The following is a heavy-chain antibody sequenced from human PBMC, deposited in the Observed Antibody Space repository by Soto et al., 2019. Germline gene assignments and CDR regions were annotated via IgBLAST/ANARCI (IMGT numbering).Heavy chain of an antibody. D-gene: IGHD4-17*01. Sequence: GGSLRLSCAASGFTFSSYSMNWVRQAPGKGLEWVSYISSSSSTIYYADSVKGRFTISRDNAKNSLYLLMNSLGAEDTAVYYCATSTYGDYVPYFDYWGQGTLVTVSS. CDR1: GFTFSSYS. V-gene: IGHV3-48*01. CDR3: ATSTYGDYVPYFDY. CDR2: ISSSSSTI. J-gene: IGHJ4*02.